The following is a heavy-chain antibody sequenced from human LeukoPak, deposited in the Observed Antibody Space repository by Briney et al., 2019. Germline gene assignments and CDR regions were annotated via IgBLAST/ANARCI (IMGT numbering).Heavy chain of an antibody. CDR2: IYHSGST. D-gene: IGHD4-17*01. Sequence: SQTLSLTCAVSGGSTSSGGYSWSWIRQPPGKGLEWIGYIYHSGSTYYNPSLKSRVTISVDRSKNQFSLKLSSVTAADTAVYYCASHNYGKFDYWGQGTLVTVSS. V-gene: IGHV4-30-2*01. CDR1: GGSTSSGGYS. CDR3: ASHNYGKFDY. J-gene: IGHJ4*02.